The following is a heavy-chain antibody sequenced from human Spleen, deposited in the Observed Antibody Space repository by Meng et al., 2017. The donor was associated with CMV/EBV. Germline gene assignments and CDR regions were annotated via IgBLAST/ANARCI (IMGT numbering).Heavy chain of an antibody. V-gene: IGHV4-30-4*08. J-gene: IGHJ4*02. D-gene: IGHD2-2*03. Sequence: VQLQESGPGLVKPSETLSLTCTVSGGSISSGDYYWSWIRQPPGKGLEWIGYIYYSGSTYYNPSLKSRVTISVDTSKNQFSLKLSSVTAADTAVYYCARTRPPGYWQYYFDYWGQGTLVTVSS. CDR2: IYYSGST. CDR1: GGSISSGDYY. CDR3: ARTRPPGYWQYYFDY.